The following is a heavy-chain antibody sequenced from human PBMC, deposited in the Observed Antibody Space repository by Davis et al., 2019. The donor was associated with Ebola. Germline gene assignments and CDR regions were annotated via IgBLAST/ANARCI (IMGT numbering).Heavy chain of an antibody. CDR1: GFTFSSYS. Sequence: PGGSLRLSCAASGFTFSSYSMNWVRQAPGKGLEWVAVISYDGSNKYYADSVKGRFTISRDNSKNTLYLQMNSLRAEDTAVYYCARDRGRAARPPWVDYWGQGTLVTVSS. V-gene: IGHV3-30*03. J-gene: IGHJ4*02. D-gene: IGHD6-6*01. CDR3: ARDRGRAARPPWVDY. CDR2: ISYDGSNK.